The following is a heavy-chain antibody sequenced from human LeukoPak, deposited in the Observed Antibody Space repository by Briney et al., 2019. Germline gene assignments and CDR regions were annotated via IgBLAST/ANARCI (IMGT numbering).Heavy chain of an antibody. J-gene: IGHJ6*03. D-gene: IGHD2-15*01. CDR2: IYTSGST. V-gene: IGHV4-4*07. Sequence: SETLSLTCTVSGGSISSYYWSWIRQPAGKGLEWIGRIYTSGSTNYNPSLKSRVTMSVDTSKDQFSLKLNSVTAADTAVYYCARVYCSGGSCSAPRAYYYYMDVWGKGTTVTVSS. CDR1: GGSISSYY. CDR3: ARVYCSGGSCSAPRAYYYYMDV.